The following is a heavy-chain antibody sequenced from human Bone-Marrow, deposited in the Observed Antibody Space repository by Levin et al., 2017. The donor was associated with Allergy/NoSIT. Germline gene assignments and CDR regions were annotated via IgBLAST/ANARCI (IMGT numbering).Heavy chain of an antibody. CDR2: IKQDGSEK. D-gene: IGHD6-13*01. CDR1: GFTFSSYW. Sequence: TGGSLRLSCAASGFTFSSYWMSWVRQAPGKGLEWVANIKQDGSEKYYVDSVKGRFTISRDNAKNSLYLQMNSLRAEDTAVYYCASSIGGSSWYVRLFDYWGQGTLVTVSS. J-gene: IGHJ4*02. V-gene: IGHV3-7*01. CDR3: ASSIGGSSWYVRLFDY.